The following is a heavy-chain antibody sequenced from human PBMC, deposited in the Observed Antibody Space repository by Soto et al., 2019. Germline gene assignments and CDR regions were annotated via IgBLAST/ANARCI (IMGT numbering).Heavy chain of an antibody. CDR2: IKEDGSEK. Sequence: ESGGGLVQSGGSLRLSCVDSGFTFSNYWMSWVRQAPGKGLEWVANIKEDGSEKYYVDSVKGRFTISRDNAKKSLYLQMSSLRAEDTAVYYCGRFGITATIDDWGQGTLVTVSS. CDR3: GRFGITATIDD. D-gene: IGHD1-20*01. J-gene: IGHJ4*02. CDR1: GFTFSNYW. V-gene: IGHV3-7*03.